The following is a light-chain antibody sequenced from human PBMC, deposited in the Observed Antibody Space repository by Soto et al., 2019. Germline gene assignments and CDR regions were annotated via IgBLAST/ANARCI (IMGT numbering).Light chain of an antibody. V-gene: IGKV3-20*01. CDR1: PSVTNY. CDR3: QQYDNSPIT. Sequence: IVVTQSPAALSLSPGERANISCRASPSVTNYLAWYQQKPGQAPRLLIYGASSRATGIPDRFSGTGSETDFTLTISRLEPEDFAVYYCQQYDNSPITFGQGTRLEIK. J-gene: IGKJ5*01. CDR2: GAS.